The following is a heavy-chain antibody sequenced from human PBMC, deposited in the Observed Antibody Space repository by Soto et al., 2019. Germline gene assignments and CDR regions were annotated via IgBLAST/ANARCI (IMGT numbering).Heavy chain of an antibody. CDR2: ISSGSSTI. Sequence: GGSLRLSCAASGFTFSSYSMNWVRQAPGKGLEWVSYISSGSSTIFYADSVKGRFTISRDNAKNSLYLQMNSLRAEDTAVYYCARFGYRDREQLVIGYWGQGTLVTVSS. D-gene: IGHD6-13*01. V-gene: IGHV3-48*01. CDR3: ARFGYRDREQLVIGY. J-gene: IGHJ4*02. CDR1: GFTFSSYS.